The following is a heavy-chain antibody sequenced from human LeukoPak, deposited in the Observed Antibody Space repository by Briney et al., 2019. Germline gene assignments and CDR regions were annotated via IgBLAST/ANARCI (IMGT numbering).Heavy chain of an antibody. CDR3: ARAPITMIVVVPSFDI. Sequence: SETLSLTCAVYGGSFSGYYWSWIRQPPGKGLEWIGEINHSGSTNYNPSLKSRVTISVDTSKNQFSLKLSSVTAADTAVYYCARAPITMIVVVPSFDIWGQGTMVTVSS. D-gene: IGHD3-22*01. V-gene: IGHV4-34*01. J-gene: IGHJ3*02. CDR2: INHSGST. CDR1: GGSFSGYY.